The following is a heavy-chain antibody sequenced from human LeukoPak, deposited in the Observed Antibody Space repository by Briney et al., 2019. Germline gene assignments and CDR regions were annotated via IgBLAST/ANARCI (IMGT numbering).Heavy chain of an antibody. CDR1: GYIFTSYW. D-gene: IGHD5-12*01. CDR2: IFPGDSDT. CDR3: ARLPGSGHATNFDY. Sequence: HGESLKISCKVSGYIFTSYWIAWVRQMPGKGLEWMGIIFPGDSDTRYSPSFQGQVTISADKSISTAYLQWSSLKASDTATYYCARLPGSGHATNFDYWGQETLVTVSS. J-gene: IGHJ4*02. V-gene: IGHV5-51*01.